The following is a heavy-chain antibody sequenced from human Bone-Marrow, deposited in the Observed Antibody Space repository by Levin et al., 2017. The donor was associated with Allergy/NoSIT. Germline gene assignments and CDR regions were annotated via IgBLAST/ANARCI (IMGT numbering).Heavy chain of an antibody. Sequence: PSETLSLTCTVSGGSMRSGVHFWAWIRQRPGQGLEWIGYIFHTGSTSYNPSLKNRLTMSVDTSRNQFSLRLNSVSVADTAIYFCARDRGPYCSTTDCYSTDEIDPWGQGTLVTVSS. J-gene: IGHJ5*02. CDR2: IFHTGST. CDR1: GGSMRSGVHF. V-gene: IGHV4-30-4*01. CDR3: ARDRGPYCSTTDCYSTDEIDP. D-gene: IGHD2-2*01.